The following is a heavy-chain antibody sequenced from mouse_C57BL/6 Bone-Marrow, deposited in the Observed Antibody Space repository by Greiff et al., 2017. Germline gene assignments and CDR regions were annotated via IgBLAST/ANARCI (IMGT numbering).Heavy chain of an antibody. CDR1: GFNIKDDY. Sequence: EVQLQQSGAELVRPGASVKLSCTASGFNIKDDYMAWVKQRPEQGLEWIGWIDPENGDTAYASKIQGKATITVDTSSNTAYLQLSSLTSEDTAVYYCTRIAYWGQGTLVTVSA. CDR2: IDPENGDT. J-gene: IGHJ3*01. V-gene: IGHV14-4*01. CDR3: TRIAY.